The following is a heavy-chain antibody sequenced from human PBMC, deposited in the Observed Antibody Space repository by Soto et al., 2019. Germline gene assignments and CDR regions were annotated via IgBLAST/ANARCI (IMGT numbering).Heavy chain of an antibody. CDR3: ARDGKVVVVPAGRYYYYMDV. J-gene: IGHJ6*03. Sequence: PWGSLRLSCAASGFTFRSYWMHWVRQAPGKRLVWVSRINSDGSSTSYADSVKGRFTISRDNAKNSLYLQMNSLRAEDTAVYYCARDGKVVVVPAGRYYYYMDVWGKGTTVTVSS. CDR1: GFTFRSYW. CDR2: INSDGSST. V-gene: IGHV3-74*01. D-gene: IGHD2-2*01.